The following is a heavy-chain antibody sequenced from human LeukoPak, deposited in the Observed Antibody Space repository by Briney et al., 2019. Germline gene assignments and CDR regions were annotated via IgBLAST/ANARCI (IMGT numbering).Heavy chain of an antibody. J-gene: IGHJ3*02. CDR3: ARGGYCSGGSCHPDAFDI. Sequence: ASVKVSCKASGHTFTSYDINWVRQATGQGLEWMGWMNPNSGNTGYAQKFQGRVTMTRNTSISTAYMELSSLRSEDTAVYYCARGGYCSGGSCHPDAFDIWGQGTMVTVSS. D-gene: IGHD2-15*01. CDR2: MNPNSGNT. V-gene: IGHV1-8*01. CDR1: GHTFTSYD.